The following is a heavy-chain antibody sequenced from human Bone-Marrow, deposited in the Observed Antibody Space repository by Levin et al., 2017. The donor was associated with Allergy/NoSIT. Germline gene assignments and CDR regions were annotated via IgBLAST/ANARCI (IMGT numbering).Heavy chain of an antibody. Sequence: GESLKISCEASGYNFIDKYIHWVRQTPGEGPEWLGRMNPRNGGTNYAGKFRGRVSMTRETAARRAYLDLSGLTSEDTAVYYCGRGDDEFADVWGQGSLVIVSA. V-gene: IGHV1-2*06. CDR2: MNPRNGGT. D-gene: IGHD2-21*01. J-gene: IGHJ4*02. CDR1: GYNFIDKY. CDR3: GRGDDEFADV.